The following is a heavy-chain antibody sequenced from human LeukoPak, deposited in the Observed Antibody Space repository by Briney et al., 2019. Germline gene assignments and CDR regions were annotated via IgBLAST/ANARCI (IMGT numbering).Heavy chain of an antibody. V-gene: IGHV3-21*01. J-gene: IGHJ4*02. CDR1: GFTFSSYS. CDR3: ARAPTVLVGYCSSSSCQADY. Sequence: GGSLRLSCGTSGFTFSSYSMNWVRQAPGKGLEWVSAIDPSSTYIYYADSVKGRFTISRDNAENSLYLQMNSLRVEDTAVYYCARAPTVLVGYCSSSSCQADYWGQGTLVTVSS. D-gene: IGHD2-2*01. CDR2: IDPSSTYI.